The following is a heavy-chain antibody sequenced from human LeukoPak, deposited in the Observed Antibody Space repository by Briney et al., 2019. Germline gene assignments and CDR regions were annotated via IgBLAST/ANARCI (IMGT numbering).Heavy chain of an antibody. CDR3: AKDWGY. CDR2: ISGSGGST. CDR1: GLTLNTYA. D-gene: IGHD3-16*01. Sequence: GGSLRLSCAASGLTLNTYAMSWVRQAPGKGLEWVSAISGSGGSTYYADSVKGRFTVSRDNSKNTLYLQMNSLRPEDTAVYYRAKDWGYWGQGTLVTVS. V-gene: IGHV3-23*01. J-gene: IGHJ4*02.